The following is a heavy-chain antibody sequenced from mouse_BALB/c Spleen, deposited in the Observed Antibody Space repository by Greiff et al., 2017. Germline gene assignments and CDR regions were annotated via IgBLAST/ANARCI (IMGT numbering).Heavy chain of an antibody. Sequence: EVHLVESGGGLVKPGGSLKLSCAASGFTFSSYAMSWVRQTPEKRLEWVASISSGGSTYYPDSVKGRFTISRDNARNILYLQMSSLRSEDTAMYYCASSIDGYYLDYWGQGTTLTVSS. CDR1: GFTFSSYA. V-gene: IGHV5-6-5*01. CDR2: ISSGGST. CDR3: ASSIDGYYLDY. D-gene: IGHD2-3*01. J-gene: IGHJ2*01.